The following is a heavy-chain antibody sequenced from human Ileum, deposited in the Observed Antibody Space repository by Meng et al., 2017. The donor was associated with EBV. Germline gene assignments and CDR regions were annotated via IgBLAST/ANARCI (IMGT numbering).Heavy chain of an antibody. J-gene: IGHJ2*01. V-gene: IGHV4-34*01. Sequence: QVHLQQWGTXLLKPXXXLPFPCVVYGGSFSPYYWSWLRQSPEKGLEWIGEISHSGTTKYNPSLQSRVTISMDTSKNQFSLQLNSVTAADTGVYYCARYGSGSPGLPWHFSLWGRGTLVTVSS. CDR1: GGSFSPYY. D-gene: IGHD3-10*01. CDR2: ISHSGTT. CDR3: ARYGSGSPGLPWHFSL.